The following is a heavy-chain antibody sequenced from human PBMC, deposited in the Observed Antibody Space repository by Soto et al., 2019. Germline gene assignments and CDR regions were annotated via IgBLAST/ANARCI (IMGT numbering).Heavy chain of an antibody. CDR2: IYHIGIT. V-gene: IGHV4-4*02. Sequence: SETLSLTCAVSGGSISSSNWWSWVRSPPGKGLEWIGEIYHIGITNYNPSLKSRVTISLDKSKNQFSLKLSSVTAADTAVYYCARGVIAAAGSPRDWFLRWGKETLLTIST. CDR1: GGSISSSNW. J-gene: IGHJ5*02. CDR3: ARGVIAAAGSPRDWFLR. D-gene: IGHD6-13*01.